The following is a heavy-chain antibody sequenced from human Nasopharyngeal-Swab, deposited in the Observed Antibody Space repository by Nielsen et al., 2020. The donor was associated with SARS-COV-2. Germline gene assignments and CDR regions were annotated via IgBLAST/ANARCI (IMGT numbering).Heavy chain of an antibody. D-gene: IGHD1-26*01. CDR1: GGTFSSYA. J-gene: IGHJ6*02. CDR3: ARGAWEILNYYYYGMDV. V-gene: IGHV1-69*13. CDR2: IIPIFGTA. Sequence: SVKVSCQASGGTFSSYAISWVRQAPAQGLEWMGGIIPIFGTANYAQKFQGRVTITADESTSTAYMELSSLRSEDTAVYYCARGAWEILNYYYYGMDVWGQGTTVTVSS.